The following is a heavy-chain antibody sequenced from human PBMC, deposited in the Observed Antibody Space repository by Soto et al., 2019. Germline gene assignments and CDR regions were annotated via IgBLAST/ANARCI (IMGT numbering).Heavy chain of an antibody. Sequence: PGGSLRLSCAATGFSVSSSHMNWVRQAPGKGLEWVSIIYSGGATNYAVSVRGRFTISRDKSKNTVNLQMNSLRAEDTAVYYCARAKYYYDSHTGGWFDPWGQGT. J-gene: IGHJ5*02. CDR3: ARAKYYYDSHTGGWFDP. CDR2: IYSGGAT. D-gene: IGHD3-22*01. CDR1: GFSVSSSH. V-gene: IGHV3-53*01.